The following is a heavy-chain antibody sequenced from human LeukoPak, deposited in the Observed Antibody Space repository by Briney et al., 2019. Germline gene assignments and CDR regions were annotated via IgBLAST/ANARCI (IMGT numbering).Heavy chain of an antibody. J-gene: IGHJ4*02. CDR3: ARDYYGSGSYDY. Sequence: SETLSLTCAVYGGSFSGYYWSWIRQPPGKGLEWIGEINHSGSTNHNPSLKSRVTISVDTSKNQFSLKLSSVTAADTAVYYCARDYYGSGSYDYWGQGTLVTVSS. V-gene: IGHV4-34*01. D-gene: IGHD3-10*01. CDR1: GGSFSGYY. CDR2: INHSGST.